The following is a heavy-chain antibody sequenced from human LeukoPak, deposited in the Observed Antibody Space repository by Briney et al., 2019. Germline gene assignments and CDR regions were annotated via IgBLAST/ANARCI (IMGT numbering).Heavy chain of an antibody. D-gene: IGHD6-19*01. CDR2: ISYDGSIQ. Sequence: GGSLRLSCAASGFTFRSYTMHWVRQAPGKGLEWVAIISYDGSIQHYADSVRGRFTISRDNSENTLYLEMNSLRAEDTAMYYCARSPSTGWYRGLAFDIWGQGTMVTVSS. CDR3: ARSPSTGWYRGLAFDI. V-gene: IGHV3-30*04. CDR1: GFTFRSYT. J-gene: IGHJ3*02.